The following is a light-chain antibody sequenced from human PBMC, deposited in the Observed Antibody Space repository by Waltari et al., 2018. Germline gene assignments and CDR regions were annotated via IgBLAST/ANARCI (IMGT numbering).Light chain of an antibody. J-gene: IGKJ2*01. Sequence: DIQMTQSPSSLSASVGDRVTITCQASQDIRNHLNWYQQKAGKAPKLLIYDASNLEIGVPSRFSGRGSGTHFTFTISSLQPEDVATYYCQQYDDFPPYTFGQGTKVDIK. CDR3: QQYDDFPPYT. CDR1: QDIRNH. V-gene: IGKV1-33*01. CDR2: DAS.